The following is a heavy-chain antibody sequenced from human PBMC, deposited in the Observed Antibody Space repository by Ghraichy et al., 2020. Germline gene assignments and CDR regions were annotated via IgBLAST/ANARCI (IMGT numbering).Heavy chain of an antibody. J-gene: IGHJ5*02. D-gene: IGHD4-17*01. Sequence: SETLSPTCAVSGGSFSRYFWSWIRQPPGQGLEWIWEINHSGSTNYNPSLKSRVTVSVDMSKNQFSLKLSSVTAAYTAVYYCARGYRSDQSNSVTICWFDPWGQGILFTFSS. CDR1: GGSFSRYF. CDR2: INHSGST. V-gene: IGHV4-34*01. CDR3: ARGYRSDQSNSVTICWFDP.